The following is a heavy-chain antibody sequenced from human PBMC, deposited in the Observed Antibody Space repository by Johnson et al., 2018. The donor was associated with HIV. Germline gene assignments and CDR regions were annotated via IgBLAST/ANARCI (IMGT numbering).Heavy chain of an antibody. Sequence: QVQLVESGGGAVRPGGSLRLSCVVSGFTFEDYGMHWVRQAPGKGLEWVAVISYDGSNKYYADSVKGRFTISRDNSKNTVFLQMDSLRGEDTAVYYCARDPGNGGRPFDAFDVWGQGTMVTVSS. CDR2: ISYDGSNK. J-gene: IGHJ3*01. CDR1: GFTFEDYG. V-gene: IGHV3-30*03. D-gene: IGHD4-23*01. CDR3: ARDPGNGGRPFDAFDV.